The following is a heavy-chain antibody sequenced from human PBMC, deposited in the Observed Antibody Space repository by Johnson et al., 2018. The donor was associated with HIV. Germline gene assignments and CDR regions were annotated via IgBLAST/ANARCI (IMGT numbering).Heavy chain of an antibody. V-gene: IGHV3-74*01. CDR1: GFTFSSYW. Sequence: VQLVESGGGLVQPGGSLRLSCAASGFTFSSYWMHWVRQAPGKGLVWVSRINSDGSSTSYADSVKGRFTISRDNAKNSLYLQMHSLRVEDTASYYCARDLVGSPRAFDIWGQGTMVTVSS. J-gene: IGHJ3*02. CDR3: ARDLVGSPRAFDI. D-gene: IGHD2-8*02. CDR2: INSDGSST.